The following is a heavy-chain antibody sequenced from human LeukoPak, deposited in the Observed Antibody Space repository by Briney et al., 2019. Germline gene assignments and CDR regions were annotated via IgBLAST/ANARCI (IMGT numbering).Heavy chain of an antibody. J-gene: IGHJ4*02. Sequence: PGGSLRLSCAASGFTFSSYWMSWVRQAPGKGLEWVANIKQDGSEKYYVDSVKGRFTISRDNAKNSLYLQMNSLKASDTAMYYCARRDGLVLFDYWGQGTLVTVSS. CDR1: GFTFSSYW. CDR2: IKQDGSEK. D-gene: IGHD3/OR15-3a*01. V-gene: IGHV3-7*03. CDR3: ARRDGLVLFDY.